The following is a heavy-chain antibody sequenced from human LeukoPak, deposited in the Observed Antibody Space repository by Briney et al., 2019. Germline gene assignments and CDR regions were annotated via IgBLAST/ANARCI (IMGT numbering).Heavy chain of an antibody. D-gene: IGHD4-17*01. J-gene: IGHJ2*01. CDR3: ARAYGDYAPRRGWYFDL. CDR1: GGSIDSNSCY. CDR2: INYSGSA. Sequence: PSETLSLTCTVTGGSIDSNSCYWGWIRQSPGKGLEWIGSINYSGSAYYNPSLKSRVTISVDTSKNQFSLKLTSVTAADTAVYYCARAYGDYAPRRGWYFDLWGRGTLVTVSS. V-gene: IGHV4-39*07.